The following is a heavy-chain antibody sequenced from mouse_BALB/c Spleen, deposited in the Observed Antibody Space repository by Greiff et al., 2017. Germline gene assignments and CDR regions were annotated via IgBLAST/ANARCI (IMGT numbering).Heavy chain of an antibody. CDR2: ISYDGSN. J-gene: IGHJ2*01. D-gene: IGHD1-1*01. V-gene: IGHV3-6*02. CDR1: GYSITSGYY. CDR3: ANYYGSSFYYFDD. Sequence: EVKLQESGPGLVKPSQSLSLTCSVTGYSITSGYYWNWIRQFPGNKLEWMGYISYDGSNNYNPSLKNRISITRDTSKNQFFLKLNSVTTEDTATYYCANYYGSSFYYFDDWGQGTTLTVSS.